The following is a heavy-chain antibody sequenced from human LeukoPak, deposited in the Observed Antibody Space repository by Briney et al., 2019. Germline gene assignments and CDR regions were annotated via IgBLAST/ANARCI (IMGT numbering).Heavy chain of an antibody. CDR1: GYTFSDND. D-gene: IGHD3-10*01. CDR3: ARDRGAPSAYYFDY. J-gene: IGHJ4*02. CDR2: ITPNSGGT. V-gene: IGHV1-2*06. Sequence: ASVKVSCKASGYTFSDNDIHWVRQAPGQRLEWMGRITPNSGGTDHALKFQGRVAMTRDTSTSTAYMELSRLKSDDTAVYYCARDRGAPSAYYFDYWGQGTLVTVSS.